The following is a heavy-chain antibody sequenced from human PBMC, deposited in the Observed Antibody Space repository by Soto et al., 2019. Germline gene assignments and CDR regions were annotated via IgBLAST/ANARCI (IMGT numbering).Heavy chain of an antibody. Sequence: PGGFLRLSCAASGFTFSSYAMHWVRQAPGKGLEWVAVISYDGSNKYYADSVKGRFTISRDNSKNTLYLQMNSLRAEDTAVYYCARGPPFSPWGQGTLVTVSS. CDR1: GFTFSSYA. CDR2: ISYDGSNK. CDR3: ARGPPFSP. V-gene: IGHV3-30-3*01. J-gene: IGHJ5*02.